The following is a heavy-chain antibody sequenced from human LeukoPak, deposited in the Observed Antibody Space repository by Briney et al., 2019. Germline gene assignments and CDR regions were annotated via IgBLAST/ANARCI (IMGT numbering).Heavy chain of an antibody. V-gene: IGHV3-23*01. D-gene: IGHD6-19*01. CDR1: GFTYNNYA. Sequence: GGSLRLSCAASGFTYNNYAMSWVRQAPGKGLEWVSAISGSGANTHYADSVKGRFTISRDNSKNTLHLQMNSLRAEDTAVYYCAKGQPGYSSGWYGGDDYWGQGTLVTVSS. CDR3: AKGQPGYSSGWYGGDDY. J-gene: IGHJ4*02. CDR2: ISGSGANT.